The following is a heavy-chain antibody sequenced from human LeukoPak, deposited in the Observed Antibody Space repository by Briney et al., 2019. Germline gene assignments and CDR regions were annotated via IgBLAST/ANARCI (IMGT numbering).Heavy chain of an antibody. CDR3: AKDGPPDSSGYYFLNY. D-gene: IGHD3-22*01. Sequence: GGSLRLSCAASVFTFSSYGMHWVRQAPGKGLEWVAFIRYDGSNKYYADSVKGRFTISRDNSKNTLYLQMNSLRAEDTAVYYCAKDGPPDSSGYYFLNYWGQGTLVTVSS. CDR2: IRYDGSNK. V-gene: IGHV3-30*02. J-gene: IGHJ4*02. CDR1: VFTFSSYG.